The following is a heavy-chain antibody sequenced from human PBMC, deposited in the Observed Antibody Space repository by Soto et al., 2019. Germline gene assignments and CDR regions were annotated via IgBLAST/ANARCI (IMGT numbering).Heavy chain of an antibody. V-gene: IGHV3-48*03. CDR2: ISSSGSTI. CDR1: GFTFSSYE. Sequence: GGSLRLSCAASGFTFSSYEMNWVRQAPGKGLEWVSYISSSGSTIYYADSVKGRFTISRDNAKNSLYLQMNSLRAEDTAVYYCAIEIAVIKDFDYWGQGTLVTVSS. D-gene: IGHD3-22*01. CDR3: AIEIAVIKDFDY. J-gene: IGHJ4*02.